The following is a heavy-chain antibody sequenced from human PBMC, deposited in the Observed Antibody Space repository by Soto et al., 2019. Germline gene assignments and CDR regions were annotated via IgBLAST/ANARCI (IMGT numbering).Heavy chain of an antibody. CDR3: AREASAVISLDY. J-gene: IGHJ4*02. CDR2: FNPNSGDT. V-gene: IGHV1-2*02. Sequence: QVQLVHSEAEVKKPGASVKVSCKASGYTFSAYSMHWVRQAPGQGLEWVGWFNPNSGDTIYAQKFQGRVTLTRDTSIGTAYMELYSQTSDDTAVYYCAREASAVISLDYWGQGTLVTVSS. D-gene: IGHD6-19*01. CDR1: GYTFSAYS.